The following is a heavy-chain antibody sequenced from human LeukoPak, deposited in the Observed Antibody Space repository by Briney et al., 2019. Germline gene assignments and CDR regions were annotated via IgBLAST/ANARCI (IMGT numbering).Heavy chain of an antibody. CDR3: ARVDYGDPSTFDY. CDR2: INPNSGGT. CDR1: GYTFTGYY. Sequence: ASVKVSCKASGYTFTGYYMHWVRQAPGQGLEWMGRINPNSGGTNYAQKFQGRVTMTRDTSISTAYMELSRLRSDDTAVYYCARVDYGDPSTFDYRGQGTLVTVSS. J-gene: IGHJ4*02. D-gene: IGHD4-17*01. V-gene: IGHV1-2*06.